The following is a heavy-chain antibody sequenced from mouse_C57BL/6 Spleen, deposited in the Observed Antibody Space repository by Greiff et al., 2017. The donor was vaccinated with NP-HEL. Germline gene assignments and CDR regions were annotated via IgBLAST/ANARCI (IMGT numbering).Heavy chain of an antibody. D-gene: IGHD2-4*01. CDR3: ARQEDYDGFAY. J-gene: IGHJ3*01. Sequence: EVQVVESGGGLVQPGGSLKLSCAASGFTFSDYYMYWVRQTPEKRLEWVAYISNGGGSTYYPATVKGRFTISRDNAKNTLYLQMSRLKSEDTAMYYCARQEDYDGFAYWGQGTLVTVSA. CDR1: GFTFSDYY. V-gene: IGHV5-12*01. CDR2: ISNGGGST.